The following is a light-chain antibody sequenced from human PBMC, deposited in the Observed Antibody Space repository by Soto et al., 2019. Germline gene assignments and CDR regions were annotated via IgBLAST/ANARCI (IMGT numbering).Light chain of an antibody. CDR3: QHYNTYSTWT. CDR1: QSISSW. Sequence: DIQMTQSPATLSASVGDRVTITCRASQSISSWLAWYQQKPGKAPKLLIYKASSLESGVPSRFSGSGSGTEFTLTISGLQPDDFATYYCQHYNTYSTWTFGQGTKV. J-gene: IGKJ1*01. CDR2: KAS. V-gene: IGKV1-5*03.